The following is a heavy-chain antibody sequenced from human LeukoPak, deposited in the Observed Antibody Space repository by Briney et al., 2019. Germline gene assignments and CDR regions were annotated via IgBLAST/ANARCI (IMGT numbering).Heavy chain of an antibody. CDR3: AGYGGSYPYYMDV. CDR2: MYTLGNT. J-gene: IGHJ6*03. CDR1: GFTVSTNY. Sequence: QSGGSLRLSCAASGFTVSTNYMTWLRQAPGKGLEWVSVMYTLGNTNYADSVRGRFTISRDNSKNTLYLQMNSLRAEDTAVYYCAGYGGSYPYYMDVWGKGTTVTISS. V-gene: IGHV3-66*01. D-gene: IGHD1-26*01.